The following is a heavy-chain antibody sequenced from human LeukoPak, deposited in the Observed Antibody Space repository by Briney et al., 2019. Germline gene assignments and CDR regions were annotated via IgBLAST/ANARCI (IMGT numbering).Heavy chain of an antibody. CDR3: ARHGSSGRAFDI. Sequence: PSEALSLTCNVSGAPISSYYWSWIRQPPGKGLEWIGYIHDTGDTNYNPALRSRVTISADTSKNQLSLKLTSVTAADTAVYYCARHGSSGRAFDIWGQGTMVTVSS. CDR1: GAPISSYY. D-gene: IGHD1-26*01. V-gene: IGHV4-59*08. J-gene: IGHJ3*02. CDR2: IHDTGDT.